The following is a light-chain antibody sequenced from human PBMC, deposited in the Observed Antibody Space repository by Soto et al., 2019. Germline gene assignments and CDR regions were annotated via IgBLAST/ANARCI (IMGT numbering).Light chain of an antibody. CDR3: QQYNDWPLT. V-gene: IGKV3-15*01. J-gene: IGKJ4*01. CDR1: QSVSSN. Sequence: ETVMTQSPATLSASPGESATLSRGASQSVSSNLGWYQQKPGQAPRLLIYGASTRATGVAARFSGTWSGTEFTLTISSLHSEDFAVYYCQQYNDWPLTFGGGTKVEIK. CDR2: GAS.